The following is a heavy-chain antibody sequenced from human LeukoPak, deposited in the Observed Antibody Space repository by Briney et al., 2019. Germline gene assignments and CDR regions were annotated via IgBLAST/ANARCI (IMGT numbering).Heavy chain of an antibody. J-gene: IGHJ5*02. CDR3: ARNVQVGATRSTGFDP. D-gene: IGHD1-26*01. V-gene: IGHV1-69*08. Sequence: SVKVSCKASGGTFSSYSISWVRQAPGQGLEWMGRIIPILGTANYAREFLGRVTVTADRSTSTAYMELSSLTSEDTAVYYCARNVQVGATRSTGFDPWGQGTLVTVSS. CDR1: GGTFSSYS. CDR2: IIPILGTA.